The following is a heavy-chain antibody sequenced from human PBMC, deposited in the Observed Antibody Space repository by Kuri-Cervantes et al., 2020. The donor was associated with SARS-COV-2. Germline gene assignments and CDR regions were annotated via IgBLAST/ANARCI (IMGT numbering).Heavy chain of an antibody. V-gene: IGHV4-34*01. CDR2: INHSGST. Sequence: SETLSLTCAVYGGSFSGYYSSWIRQPPGKGLEWIGEINHSGSTNYNPSLKSRVTISVDTSKNQFSLKLSSVTAADTAVYCCAGGRSPGYWGQGTLVTVSS. CDR3: AGGRSPGY. J-gene: IGHJ4*02. CDR1: GGSFSGYY.